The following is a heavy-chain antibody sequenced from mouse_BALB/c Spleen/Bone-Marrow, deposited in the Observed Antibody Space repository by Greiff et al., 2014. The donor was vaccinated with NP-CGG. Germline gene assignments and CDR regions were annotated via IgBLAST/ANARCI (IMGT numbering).Heavy chain of an antibody. Sequence: ESGPELVEPGALVKISCRASGYTFTSYDINWVKQRPGQGLEWIGWICPGDGSTMYNEKFKGKATLTADKSSSTAYMQLSSLPSEISAVYFCARSGSYYYGAYWYFDVWGAGTPVTVSS. D-gene: IGHD1-1*01. CDR3: ARSGSYYYGAYWYFDV. CDR2: ICPGDGST. J-gene: IGHJ1*01. V-gene: IGHV1S33*01. CDR1: GYTFTSYD.